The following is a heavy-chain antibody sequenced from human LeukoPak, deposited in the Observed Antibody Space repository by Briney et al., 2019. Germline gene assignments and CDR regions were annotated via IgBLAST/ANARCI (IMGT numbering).Heavy chain of an antibody. D-gene: IGHD3-22*01. V-gene: IGHV3-23*01. CDR2: ISGSGGST. Sequence: GGSLRLSCAASGFTFSSYAMSWVRQAPGKGLEWVSAISGSGGSTYYADSVKGRFTISRDNAKNSLYLQMNSLRAEDTAVYYCAREYDGSGFDYWGQGTLVTVSS. CDR1: GFTFSSYA. J-gene: IGHJ4*02. CDR3: AREYDGSGFDY.